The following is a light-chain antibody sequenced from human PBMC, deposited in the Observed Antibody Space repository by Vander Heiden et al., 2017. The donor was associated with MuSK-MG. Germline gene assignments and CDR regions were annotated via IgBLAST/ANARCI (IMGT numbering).Light chain of an antibody. CDR3: SSYTNSTAVI. J-gene: IGLJ2*01. V-gene: IGLV2-14*01. CDR2: EVS. CDR1: SSDVGGFNY. Sequence: QSALTQPASVSGSLGQSITISCTGASSDVGGFNYVSWYQQNPGKAPKLIIFEVSSRPSGISDRFSGSKSGNTASLTISGLQAEDEADYYCSSYTNSTAVIFGGGTKLTVL.